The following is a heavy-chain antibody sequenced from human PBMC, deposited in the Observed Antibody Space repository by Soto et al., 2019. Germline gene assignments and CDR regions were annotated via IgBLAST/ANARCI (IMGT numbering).Heavy chain of an antibody. J-gene: IGHJ4*02. CDR1: GYTFTSYY. Sequence: QVQLVQSGAEVKKPGASVKASCKASGYTFTSYYMHWVRQAPGQGLEWMGIINPSGGSTSYAQKFQGRVTMTRDTSTSTVYRELSSLRSADTAVYYCWRDGRSSYSSAWYYFDYWGQGTLVTVSS. CDR3: WRDGRSSYSSAWYYFDY. D-gene: IGHD6-19*01. CDR2: INPSGGST. V-gene: IGHV1-46*01.